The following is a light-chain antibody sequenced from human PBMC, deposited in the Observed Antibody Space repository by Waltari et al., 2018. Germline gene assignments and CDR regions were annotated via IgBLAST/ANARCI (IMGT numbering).Light chain of an antibody. CDR2: MAS. V-gene: IGKV1-5*03. CDR3: QQYSSFST. CDR1: QSVGTW. Sequence: DIQMTQSPSTLSASVGDRVTIPCRASQSVGTWLAWYQQKPGKAPKLLIYMASSLESGVPSRFSGSGSGREFTLTISSLQPDDFATYSCQQYSSFSTFGQGTKVDI. J-gene: IGKJ2*01.